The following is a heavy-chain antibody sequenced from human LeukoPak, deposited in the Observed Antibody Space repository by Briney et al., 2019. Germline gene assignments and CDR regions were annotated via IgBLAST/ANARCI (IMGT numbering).Heavy chain of an antibody. V-gene: IGHV3-30*02. D-gene: IGHD4-17*01. J-gene: IGHJ3*02. Sequence: GGSLRLSCAASGFTFSSYGMHWVRQAPGKGLEWVAFIRYDGSNKYYADSVKGRFTISRDNSKNTLYLQMNSLRAEDTAVYYCVRVFRDYVEAFDIWGQGTLVTVSS. CDR2: IRYDGSNK. CDR3: VRVFRDYVEAFDI. CDR1: GFTFSSYG.